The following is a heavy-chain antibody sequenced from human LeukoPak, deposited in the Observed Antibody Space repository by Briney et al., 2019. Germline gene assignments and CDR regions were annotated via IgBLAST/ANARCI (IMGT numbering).Heavy chain of an antibody. Sequence: PGRSLRLSCAASGFTFSSYGMHWVRQAPGKGLEWVAVISYDGSNKYYADSVKGRFTISRDNSKNTLYLQMNSLRAEDTAVYYCAKGGSLSVVTPAYGIDVWGQGTTVTVSS. CDR2: ISYDGSNK. D-gene: IGHD4-23*01. CDR3: AKGGSLSVVTPAYGIDV. CDR1: GFTFSSYG. V-gene: IGHV3-30*18. J-gene: IGHJ6*02.